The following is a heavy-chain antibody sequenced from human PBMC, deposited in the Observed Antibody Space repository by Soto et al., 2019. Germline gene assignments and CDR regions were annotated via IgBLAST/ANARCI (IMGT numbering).Heavy chain of an antibody. CDR2: VYYSGTT. V-gene: IGHV4-30-4*01. D-gene: IGHD3-22*01. CDR1: GASINNNDYY. J-gene: IGHJ2*01. Sequence: PSETLSLTCTVSGASINNNDYYWSWIRQTPGKGLEWIGYVYYSGTTDYIPSLKSRLSMSIDKSQNQFTLKLNSVTAADMATYYCARMSYFYDKWYFDLWGRGTLVTVSS. CDR3: ARMSYFYDKWYFDL.